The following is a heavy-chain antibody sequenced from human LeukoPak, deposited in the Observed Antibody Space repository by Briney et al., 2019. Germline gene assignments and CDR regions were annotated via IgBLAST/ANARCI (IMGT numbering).Heavy chain of an antibody. CDR3: TRDQLYCSGGYCYFEY. J-gene: IGHJ4*02. Sequence: QPGGSLRLSCAASGFTFSSYWMHWVRQAPGKGLVWVSRINSDGSSTSYADSVKGRFTMSRDNAKNTLYLQMNSLRAEDTAVYYCTRDQLYCSGGYCYFEYWGQGTLVSVSS. D-gene: IGHD2-15*01. CDR2: INSDGSST. V-gene: IGHV3-74*01. CDR1: GFTFSSYW.